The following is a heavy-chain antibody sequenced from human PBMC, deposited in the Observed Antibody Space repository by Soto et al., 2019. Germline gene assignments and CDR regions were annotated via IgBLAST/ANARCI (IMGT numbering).Heavy chain of an antibody. V-gene: IGHV1-24*01. CDR3: ATDPAVAGPTHAFDI. J-gene: IGHJ3*02. CDR2: FDPEDGET. CDR1: GYTLTELS. Sequence: GASVKVSCKVSGYTLTELSMHWVRQAPGKGLEWMGGFDPEDGETIYAQKFQGRVTMTEDTSTDTAYMELSSLRSEDTAVYYCATDPAVAGPTHAFDIWGQGTMVTVSS. D-gene: IGHD6-19*01.